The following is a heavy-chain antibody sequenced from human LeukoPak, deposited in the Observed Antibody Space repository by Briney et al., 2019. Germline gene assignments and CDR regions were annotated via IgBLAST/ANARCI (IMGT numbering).Heavy chain of an antibody. Sequence: PGGFLRLSCAASGFTFSSYAMSWVRQAPGKGLEWVSAISGSGGSTYYADSVKGRFTISRDNSKNTLYLQMNSLRAEDTAVYYCAKGETVEMATMGGDYWGQGTLVTVSS. CDR2: ISGSGGST. D-gene: IGHD5-24*01. J-gene: IGHJ4*02. V-gene: IGHV3-23*01. CDR3: AKGETVEMATMGGDY. CDR1: GFTFSSYA.